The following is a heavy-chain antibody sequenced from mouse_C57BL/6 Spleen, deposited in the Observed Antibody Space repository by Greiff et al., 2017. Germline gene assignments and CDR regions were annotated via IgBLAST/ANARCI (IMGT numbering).Heavy chain of an antibody. Sequence: VQLQQPGAELVKPGASVKLSCKASGYTFTSYWMHWVKQRPGQGLEWIGMIHPNSGSTNYNEKFKSKATLTVDKSSSTAYMQISSLTSEDSAVYYCARGYGSSLSYCFDYWGQGTTLTVSS. CDR2: IHPNSGST. V-gene: IGHV1-64*01. CDR3: ARGYGSSLSYCFDY. J-gene: IGHJ2*01. CDR1: GYTFTSYW. D-gene: IGHD1-1*01.